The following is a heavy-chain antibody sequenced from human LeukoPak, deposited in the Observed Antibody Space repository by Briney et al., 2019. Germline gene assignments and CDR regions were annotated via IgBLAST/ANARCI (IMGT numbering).Heavy chain of an antibody. CDR1: GGTFSSYA. Sequence: SVKVSSKASGGTFSSYAISWVRQAPGQGLEWMGGIIPIFGTANYAQKFQGRVTITADESTSTAYMELSSLRSEDPAVYYCARVFTMVRGAFDPWGQGTLVTVSS. V-gene: IGHV1-69*01. D-gene: IGHD3-10*01. CDR3: ARVFTMVRGAFDP. CDR2: IIPIFGTA. J-gene: IGHJ5*02.